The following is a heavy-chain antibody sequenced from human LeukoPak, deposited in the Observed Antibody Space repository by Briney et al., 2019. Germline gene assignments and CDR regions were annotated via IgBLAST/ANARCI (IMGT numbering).Heavy chain of an antibody. CDR3: AKDDKGSYYLD. CDR2: ISGSGGST. J-gene: IGHJ4*02. V-gene: IGHV3-23*01. Sequence: GGSLRLSCAASGFTFSSYAMSWVRQAPGKGLEWVAGISGSGGSTYYADSVKGRFTISRDNSKNTLYLQMNSLRAEDTAVYYCAKDDKGSYYLDWGQGTLVTVSS. D-gene: IGHD1-26*01. CDR1: GFTFSSYA.